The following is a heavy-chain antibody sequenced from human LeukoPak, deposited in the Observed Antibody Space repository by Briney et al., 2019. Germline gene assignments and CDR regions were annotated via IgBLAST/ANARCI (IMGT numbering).Heavy chain of an antibody. CDR2: IYHSGTT. CDR1: GGSISSYY. CDR3: ARDVGTGWYYFDY. J-gene: IGHJ4*02. V-gene: IGHV4-59*01. D-gene: IGHD6-19*01. Sequence: PSETLSLTCTISGGSISSYYWSWIRQPPGKGLEWIGDIYHSGTTNYNSSRRSRVTISIDTSKNQFSLKMTSVTAPDTAVYYCARDVGTGWYYFDYRGQGTLVTVSS.